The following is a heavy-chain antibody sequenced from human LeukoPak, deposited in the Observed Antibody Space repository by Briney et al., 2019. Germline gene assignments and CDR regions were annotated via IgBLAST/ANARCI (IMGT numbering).Heavy chain of an antibody. CDR1: GFPFNSYS. CDR2: ISSSSSVI. J-gene: IGHJ4*02. D-gene: IGHD3-16*01. Sequence: PGGTLRLSCAASGFPFNSYSMNSVRQAPGKGLEWVSYISSSSSVIYYSDSVKGRFTISRDNAKNSLFLQMNSLSVGDTAVYYCARDVTWGYFDSWGQGTLVTVSS. V-gene: IGHV3-48*01. CDR3: ARDVTWGYFDS.